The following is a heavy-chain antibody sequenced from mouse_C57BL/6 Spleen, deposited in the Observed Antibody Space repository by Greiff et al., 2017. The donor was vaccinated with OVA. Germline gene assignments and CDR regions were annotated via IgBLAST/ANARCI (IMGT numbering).Heavy chain of an antibody. CDR2: ISSGSSTI. CDR1: GFTFSDYG. V-gene: IGHV5-17*01. J-gene: IGHJ1*03. Sequence: EVMLVESGGGLVKPGGSLKLSCAASGFTFSDYGMHWVRQAPEKGLEWVAYISSGSSTIYYADTVKGRFTISRDNAKNTLFLQMTSLRSEDTAMYYCARNYDYTYWYFDVWGTGTTVTVSS. D-gene: IGHD2-4*01. CDR3: ARNYDYTYWYFDV.